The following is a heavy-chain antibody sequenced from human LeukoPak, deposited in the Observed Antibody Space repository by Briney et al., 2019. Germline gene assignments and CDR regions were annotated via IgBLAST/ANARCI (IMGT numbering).Heavy chain of an antibody. CDR3: ARVEIAAAGPFDP. Sequence: SETLSLTCAFYGGSFSGYSLTWIRQPPGKGLEWIGYIYYSGSTNYNPSLKSRVTISVDTSKNQFSLKLSSVTAADTAVYYCARVEIAAAGPFDPWGQGTLVTVSS. D-gene: IGHD6-13*01. CDR2: IYYSGST. V-gene: IGHV4-59*01. J-gene: IGHJ5*02. CDR1: GGSFSGYS.